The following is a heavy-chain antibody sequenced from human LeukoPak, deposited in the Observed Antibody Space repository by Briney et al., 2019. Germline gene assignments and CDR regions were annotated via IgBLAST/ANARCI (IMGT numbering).Heavy chain of an antibody. CDR3: ARASDYTAMVYDH. Sequence: SETLSLTCTVSGGSISSYYWSWIRQPPGKGLEWIGYIYYSGSTNYNPSLKSRVTISVDTSKNQFSLKLSPVTAADTAVYYCARASDYTAMVYDHWGQGTLVTVSS. D-gene: IGHD5-18*01. J-gene: IGHJ4*02. CDR1: GGSISSYY. V-gene: IGHV4-59*01. CDR2: IYYSGST.